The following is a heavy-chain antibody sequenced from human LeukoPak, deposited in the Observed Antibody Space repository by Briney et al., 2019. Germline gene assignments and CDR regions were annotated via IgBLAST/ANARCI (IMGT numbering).Heavy chain of an antibody. D-gene: IGHD3-22*01. Sequence: GASLQISCKGSGSCFTSYWIGGVRQVAGKGLEWMGIIYPGDYDTRYSPSFEGHATISVDKSISTAYLQWSSLKTSDTAMYYCARQGYYDSRGALFDYRGQGTLVTVSS. CDR2: IYPGDYDT. CDR1: GSCFTSYW. J-gene: IGHJ4*02. CDR3: ARQGYYDSRGALFDY. V-gene: IGHV5-51*01.